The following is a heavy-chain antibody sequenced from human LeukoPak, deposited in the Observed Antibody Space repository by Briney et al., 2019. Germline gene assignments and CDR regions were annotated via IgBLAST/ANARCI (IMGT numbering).Heavy chain of an antibody. CDR2: IYTSGST. Sequence: KASETLSLTCTVSGGSISSSSYYWGWIRQPPGKGLEWIGRIYTSGSTNYNPSLKSRVTMSVDTTKNQFSLKLSSVTAADTAVYYCARDAYYYDSSGENWFDPWGQGTLVTVSS. CDR1: GGSISSSSYY. V-gene: IGHV4-39*07. J-gene: IGHJ5*02. D-gene: IGHD3-22*01. CDR3: ARDAYYYDSSGENWFDP.